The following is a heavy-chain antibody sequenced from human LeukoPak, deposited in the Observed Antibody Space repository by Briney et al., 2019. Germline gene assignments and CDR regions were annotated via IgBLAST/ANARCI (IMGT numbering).Heavy chain of an antibody. CDR3: ARALRAYSYGTFDY. J-gene: IGHJ4*02. V-gene: IGHV3-48*01. CDR1: GFTFSSYS. D-gene: IGHD5-18*01. Sequence: GGSLRLSCAASGFTFSSYSMNWVRQAPGKGLEWVSYISSSSGTIYYADSVKGRFTISRDNAKNSLYLQMTSLRAGDTAVYYCARALRAYSYGTFDYWGQGTLVTVSS. CDR2: ISSSSGTI.